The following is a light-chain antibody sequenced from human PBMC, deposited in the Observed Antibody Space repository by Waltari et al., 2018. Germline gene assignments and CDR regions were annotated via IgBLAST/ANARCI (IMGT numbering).Light chain of an antibody. J-gene: IGKJ2*01. CDR3: HQYYSTPQT. CDR1: QSLLYSSNDKNY. CDR2: WAS. Sequence: DIVMTQSPDALSLSLGETATVNCKSSQSLLYSSNDKNYLAWFQHRPGQPPKVIRYWASTRESGVSGRFIGIGSETDFTLTSTNLQAEDAAVYYCHQYYSTPQTFGQGTKVEIK. V-gene: IGKV4-1*01.